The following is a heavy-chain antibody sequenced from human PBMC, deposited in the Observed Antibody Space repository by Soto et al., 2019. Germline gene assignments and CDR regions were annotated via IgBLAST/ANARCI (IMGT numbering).Heavy chain of an antibody. CDR3: ARVSSFELAYCGGDCSAYAFDI. Sequence: QVQLVESGGGVVQPGRSLRLSCAASGFTFSSYGMHWVRQAPGKGLEWVAVIWYDGSNKYYADSVKGRFTISRDNSKNTLYLQMNSLRAEDTAVYYCARVSSFELAYCGGDCSAYAFDIWGQGTMVTVSS. J-gene: IGHJ3*02. D-gene: IGHD2-21*02. V-gene: IGHV3-33*01. CDR1: GFTFSSYG. CDR2: IWYDGSNK.